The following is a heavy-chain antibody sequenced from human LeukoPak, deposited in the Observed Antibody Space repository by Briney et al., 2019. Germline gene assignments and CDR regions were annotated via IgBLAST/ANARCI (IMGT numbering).Heavy chain of an antibody. CDR3: AKAPPYKRYFDY. CDR1: GCTFSSYA. J-gene: IGHJ4*02. Sequence: GGSLRLSCAASGCTFSSYAMHWVRQAPGKGLEWVAVISYDGSNKYYADSVKGRFTISRDNSKNTLYLQMNNLRADDTAVYYCAKAPPYKRYFDYWGQGILVTVSS. V-gene: IGHV3-30-3*01. CDR2: ISYDGSNK. D-gene: IGHD1-1*01.